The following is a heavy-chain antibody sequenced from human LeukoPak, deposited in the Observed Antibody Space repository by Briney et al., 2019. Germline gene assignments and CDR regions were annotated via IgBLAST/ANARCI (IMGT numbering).Heavy chain of an antibody. CDR3: ARGGGAYAFDY. Sequence: PSETLSLTCTVSGDSIGNYYWNWIRQPAGKGLEWIGRIYSCGSTNYNPSLKSRVTMSVDMSKKQFSLKLSSVTAADTAVYYCARGGGAYAFDYWGRGTLVTVSS. J-gene: IGHJ4*02. D-gene: IGHD4-23*01. CDR2: IYSCGST. V-gene: IGHV4-4*07. CDR1: GDSIGNYY.